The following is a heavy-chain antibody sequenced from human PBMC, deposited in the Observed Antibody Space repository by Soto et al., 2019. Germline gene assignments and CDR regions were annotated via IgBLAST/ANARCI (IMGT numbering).Heavy chain of an antibody. D-gene: IGHD3-3*01. CDR2: IKSKTDGGTT. CDR1: GFTFSNAW. V-gene: IGHV3-15*01. CDR3: TTQGGHYDFWSGYWWGYYYYGMDV. J-gene: IGHJ6*02. Sequence: EVQLVESGGGLVKPGGSLRLSCAASGFTFSNAWMSWVRQAPGKGLEWVGRIKSKTDGGTTDYAVPVKGRFTISRDDSKNTLYLQMNSLKTEDTAVYYCTTQGGHYDFWSGYWWGYYYYGMDVWGQGTTVTVSS.